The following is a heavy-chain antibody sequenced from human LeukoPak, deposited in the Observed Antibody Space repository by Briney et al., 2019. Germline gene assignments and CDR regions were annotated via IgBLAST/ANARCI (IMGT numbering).Heavy chain of an antibody. Sequence: GGSLRLSCAASGFTFSSYDMSWVRQAPGKGLQWVSTVSGSGGSTFYTDSVMGRFTISRDNSKNTLYLRMNSLRGDDTALYYCAKDRGYMATTPDYWGQGTLVTVSS. CDR2: VSGSGGST. CDR1: GFTFSSYD. J-gene: IGHJ4*02. CDR3: AKDRGYMATTPDY. D-gene: IGHD5-24*01. V-gene: IGHV3-23*01.